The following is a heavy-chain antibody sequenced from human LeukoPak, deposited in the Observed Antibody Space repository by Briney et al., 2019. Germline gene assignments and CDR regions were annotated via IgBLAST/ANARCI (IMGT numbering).Heavy chain of an antibody. J-gene: IGHJ6*03. D-gene: IGHD1-1*01. V-gene: IGHV4-59*01. CDR1: DDSITMYY. CDR3: ARGRVSSSTWYSTYYYYFYMDV. Sequence: PSETLSLTCSVSDDSITMYYWTWIRQPPGKGLEWIGYVDHTGSTNFNPSLNGRVSISRDTTNNLFSLRLRSVTAADTAVYFCARGRVSSSTWYSTYYYYFYMDVWGKGTTVTVSS. CDR2: VDHTGST.